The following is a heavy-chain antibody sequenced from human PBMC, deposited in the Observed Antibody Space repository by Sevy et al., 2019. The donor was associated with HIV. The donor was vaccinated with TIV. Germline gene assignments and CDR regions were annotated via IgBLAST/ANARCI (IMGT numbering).Heavy chain of an antibody. J-gene: IGHJ5*02. CDR1: GYTFTDYD. V-gene: IGHV1-18*01. CDR3: ARGSSYGSGWFDT. D-gene: IGHD5-18*01. Sequence: ASVKVSCKASGYTFTDYDISWVRQAPGQGLEWMGWISVYNGNTKYAQKLQGRVTMTTDTSTSTAYMELRSLRSDDTAVYYCARGSSYGSGWFDTWGQGTLVTVSS. CDR2: ISVYNGNT.